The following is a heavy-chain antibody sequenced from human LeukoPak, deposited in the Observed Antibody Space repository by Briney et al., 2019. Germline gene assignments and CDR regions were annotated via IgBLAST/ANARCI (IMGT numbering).Heavy chain of an antibody. V-gene: IGHV3-23*01. CDR2: ISGSGGST. D-gene: IGHD6-6*01. CDR1: GFTFSSYA. Sequence: GGSLRLSCAASGFTFSSYAMSWVRQAPGKGLEWVSAISGSGGSTYYADSVKGRFTISRDNAKNSLYLQMNSLRAEDTAVYYCAVADEATARHYYGMDVWGQGTTVTVSS. J-gene: IGHJ6*02. CDR3: AVADEATARHYYGMDV.